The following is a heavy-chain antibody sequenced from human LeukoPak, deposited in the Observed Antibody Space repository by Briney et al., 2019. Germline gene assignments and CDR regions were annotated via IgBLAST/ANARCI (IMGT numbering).Heavy chain of an antibody. D-gene: IGHD6-6*01. Sequence: SGPTLVHPTQPLTLTCTFSGFSLSTSGVGVGWIRQPPAKALEWLALIYWNDDKRYSPSLKSRLTITKHTSKNQVVITMTNMDPVDTATYYCAHSLRSSSSRWFDPWGQGTLVTVSS. V-gene: IGHV2-5*01. CDR1: GFSLSTSGVG. J-gene: IGHJ5*02. CDR2: IYWNDDK. CDR3: AHSLRSSSSRWFDP.